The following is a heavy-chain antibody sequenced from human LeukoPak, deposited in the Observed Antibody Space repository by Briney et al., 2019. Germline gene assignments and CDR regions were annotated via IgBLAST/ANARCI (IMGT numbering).Heavy chain of an antibody. CDR2: ISGSGGST. Sequence: GGSLRLSCAASGFTFSSYAMSWVRQAPGKGLEWVSAISGSGGSTYYTDSVKGQFTISRDNSKNTLYLQMNSLRAENTAVYYCAKTYYYDSSGLYYFDYWGQGTTVTVS. D-gene: IGHD3-22*01. J-gene: IGHJ4*03. CDR3: AKTYYYDSSGLYYFDY. CDR1: GFTFSSYA. V-gene: IGHV3-23*01.